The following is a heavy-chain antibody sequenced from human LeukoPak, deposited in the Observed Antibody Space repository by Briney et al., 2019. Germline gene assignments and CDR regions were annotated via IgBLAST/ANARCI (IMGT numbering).Heavy chain of an antibody. D-gene: IGHD4-23*01. CDR1: GFTVSGNH. CDR3: ARDADYGGSPDAFDI. V-gene: IGHV3-53*01. CDR2: IYSGGTT. J-gene: IGHJ3*02. Sequence: GGSLRLSCAASGFTVSGNHMSWVRQAPGKGLNWVSIIYSGGTTYYADSVKGRFTISRDNSKNTLYLQMNSLRAEDMAVYYCARDADYGGSPDAFDIWGRGTIVTVSS.